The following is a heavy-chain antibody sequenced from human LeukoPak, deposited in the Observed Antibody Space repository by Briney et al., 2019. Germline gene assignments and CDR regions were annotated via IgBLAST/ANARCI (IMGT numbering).Heavy chain of an antibody. CDR2: MNPKSGNT. J-gene: IGHJ3*02. Sequence: GASVKVSCKASGYTFTSYNINWVRQATGQGLEWMGWMNPKSGNTGYAQKFQGRVTITRNTSITTAYMEMSSLRSEDTAVYYCARPQGRGYSGHDDAFDIWGQGTMVTVSS. CDR3: ARPQGRGYSGHDDAFDI. V-gene: IGHV1-8*03. CDR1: GYTFTSYN. D-gene: IGHD5-12*01.